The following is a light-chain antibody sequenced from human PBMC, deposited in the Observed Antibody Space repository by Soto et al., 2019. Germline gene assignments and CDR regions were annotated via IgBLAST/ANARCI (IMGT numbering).Light chain of an antibody. CDR2: DAS. CDR1: QSVSSW. Sequence: DIQVTQSPSTLSASPGDRVTITCRASQSVSSWLAWYQQKPGMAPKVLIYDASSWQSGVPSRFSGSRSGTEFILTIISLQPDDFETYHCQNNGGMWTFGQGTKVDI. J-gene: IGKJ1*01. CDR3: QNNGGMWT. V-gene: IGKV1-5*01.